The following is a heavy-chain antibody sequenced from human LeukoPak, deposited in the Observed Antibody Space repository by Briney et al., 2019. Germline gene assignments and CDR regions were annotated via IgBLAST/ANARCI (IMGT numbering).Heavy chain of an antibody. CDR3: AKDPSSEIVLALGAFDI. D-gene: IGHD3-22*01. Sequence: QSGGSLRLSCAASGFTFSSYGMHWVRQAPGKGLEWVAVISYDGSNKYYADSVKGRFTISRDNSKNTLYLQMNSLRAEDTAVYYCAKDPSSEIVLALGAFDIWGQGTMVTVSS. CDR2: ISYDGSNK. CDR1: GFTFSSYG. J-gene: IGHJ3*02. V-gene: IGHV3-30*18.